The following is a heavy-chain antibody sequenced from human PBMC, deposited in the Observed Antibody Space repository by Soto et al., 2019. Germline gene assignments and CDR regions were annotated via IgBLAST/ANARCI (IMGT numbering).Heavy chain of an antibody. D-gene: IGHD2-15*01. CDR1: GYSFTSYG. J-gene: IGHJ6*03. CDR3: ARLVVVVAATYYYYYMDV. CDR2: ISAYNGNT. V-gene: IGHV1-18*01. Sequence: ASVKVSCKASGYSFTSYGISLVRQAPGQGLEWMGWISAYNGNTNYAQKLQGRVTMTTDTSTSTAYMELRSLRSDDTAVYYCARLVVVVAATYYYYYMDVWGKGTTVTVSS.